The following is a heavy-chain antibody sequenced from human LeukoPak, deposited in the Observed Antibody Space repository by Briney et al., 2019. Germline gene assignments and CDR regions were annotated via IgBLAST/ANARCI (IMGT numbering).Heavy chain of an antibody. CDR3: ARDGRGSSHLDY. CDR1: GDSMSDSY. Sequence: PSETLSLTCTVSGDSMSDSYWSWIRQPPGKTLEWLGYIYYTGSTNYNPSLESRVTLSVDTCKNQFSLKLSSVTAADTAVYYCARDGRGSSHLDYWGQGTLVTVSS. CDR2: IYYTGST. V-gene: IGHV4-59*01. J-gene: IGHJ4*02.